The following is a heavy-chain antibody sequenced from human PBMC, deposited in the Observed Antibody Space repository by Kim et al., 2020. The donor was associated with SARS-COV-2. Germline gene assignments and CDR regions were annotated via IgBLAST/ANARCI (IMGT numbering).Heavy chain of an antibody. Sequence: SETLSLTCSVSGDPISRHFWTWIRQPPGKGPEWIGYIYDSGKTKYNPSLKSRATISVDTSQNQVSLKVRSVTVADTGVFFCARLRGLPPYYYYMDLWGRGTTVSVSS. V-gene: IGHV4-59*08. CDR1: GDPISRHF. J-gene: IGHJ6*03. CDR2: IYDSGKT. CDR3: ARLRGLPPYYYYMDL.